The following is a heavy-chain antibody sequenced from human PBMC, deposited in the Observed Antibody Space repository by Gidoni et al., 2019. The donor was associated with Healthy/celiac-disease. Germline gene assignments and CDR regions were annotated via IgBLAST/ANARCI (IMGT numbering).Heavy chain of an antibody. CDR2: IYNSGST. CDR1: GGSIRSYY. D-gene: IGHD6-13*01. CDR3: ARGGSWYDY. Sequence: QVQLQESGPGLVKPSETLSLTCTVSGGSIRSYYWSWIRQPPGKGLEWIGYIYNSGSTKYNPSLKSRVTISVDTSKNQFSLKLSSVTAADTAVYYCARGGSWYDYWGQGTLVTVSS. J-gene: IGHJ4*02. V-gene: IGHV4-59*01.